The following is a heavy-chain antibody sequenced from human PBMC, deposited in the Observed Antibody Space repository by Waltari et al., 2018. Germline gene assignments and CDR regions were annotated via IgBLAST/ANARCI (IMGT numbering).Heavy chain of an antibody. V-gene: IGHV3-74*01. CDR3: ARPLYYSDSSGYYPTYYFDS. D-gene: IGHD3-22*01. CDR1: GFTFRSHW. CDR2: INSDGSAT. J-gene: IGHJ4*02. Sequence: EVQLVESGGGLVQPGGSLRLSCVVSGFTFRSHWMHWARQVPGKGLVWVSRINSDGSATSYADSVKGRFTISRDNAKSTLYLQMNNLRDEDTAVYYCARPLYYSDSSGYYPTYYFDSWGQGTLVTVSS.